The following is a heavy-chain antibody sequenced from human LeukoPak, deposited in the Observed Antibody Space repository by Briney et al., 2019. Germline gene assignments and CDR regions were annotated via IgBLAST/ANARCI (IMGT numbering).Heavy chain of an antibody. CDR3: AKDLTTPYSSSSYFDY. J-gene: IGHJ4*02. Sequence: TGGSLRLSCAASGFTFSSYGMHWVRQAPGKGLEWVAFIRYDGSNKYYADSVKGRFTISRDNSKNTLYLQMNSLRAEDTAVYYCAKDLTTPYSSSSYFDYWGQGTLVTVSS. CDR2: IRYDGSNK. D-gene: IGHD6-6*01. V-gene: IGHV3-30*02. CDR1: GFTFSSYG.